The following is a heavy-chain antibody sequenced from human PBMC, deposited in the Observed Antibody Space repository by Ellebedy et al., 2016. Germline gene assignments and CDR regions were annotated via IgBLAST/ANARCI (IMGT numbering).Heavy chain of an antibody. V-gene: IGHV3-33*08. CDR2: IWYDGSNK. J-gene: IGHJ4*02. D-gene: IGHD2-21*02. Sequence: GGSLRLSCAASGFTFSSYGMHRVRQAPGKGLEWVAVIWYDGSNKYYADSVKGRFTISRDNSKNTLYLQMNSLRAEDTAVYYCARDWGPYCGGDCYQDYWGQGTLVTVSS. CDR3: ARDWGPYCGGDCYQDY. CDR1: GFTFSSYG.